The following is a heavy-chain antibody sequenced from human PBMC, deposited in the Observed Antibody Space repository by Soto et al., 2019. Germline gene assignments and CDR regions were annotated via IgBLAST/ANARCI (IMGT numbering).Heavy chain of an antibody. V-gene: IGHV1-18*04. CDR2: ISAYNGNT. D-gene: IGHD3-22*01. J-gene: IGHJ4*02. Sequence: ASVKVSCKASGYTFTSYGISWVRQAPGQGLEWMGWISAYNGNTNYAQKLQGRVTMTTDTSTSTAYMELRSLRSDDTAVYYCGRVGGYDSRRYYFDYWGQGTLVTVSS. CDR3: GRVGGYDSRRYYFDY. CDR1: GYTFTSYG.